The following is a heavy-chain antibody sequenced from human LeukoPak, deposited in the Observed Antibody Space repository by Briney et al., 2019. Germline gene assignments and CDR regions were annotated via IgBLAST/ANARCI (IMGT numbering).Heavy chain of an antibody. CDR3: ARLAVAGTYFDY. J-gene: IGHJ4*02. D-gene: IGHD6-19*01. CDR1: GFTFSDYY. CDR2: ISSSGSTI. Sequence: GSLRLSCAASGFTFSDYYMSWIRQAPGKGLEWVSYISSSGSTIYYADSVKGRFTISRDNAKNSLYPQMNSLRAEDTAMYYCARLAVAGTYFDYWAREPWSPSPQ. V-gene: IGHV3-11*01.